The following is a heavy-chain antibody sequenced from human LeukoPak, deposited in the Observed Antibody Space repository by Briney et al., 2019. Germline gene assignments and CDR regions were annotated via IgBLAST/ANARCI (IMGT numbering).Heavy chain of an antibody. CDR2: ISYDGSNK. V-gene: IGHV3-30*18. D-gene: IGHD4-23*01. J-gene: IGHJ5*02. CDR3: AKISKYGGSVWEEGSDP. CDR1: GFTFSRHG. Sequence: GGSLRPSCAASGFTFSRHGMQWVRQAPGKGLEWVAFISYDGSNKYYGDSVKGRFTISRDNSKNTLYLQMNSLRAEDTALYYCAKISKYGGSVWEEGSDPWGQGTLVTVSS.